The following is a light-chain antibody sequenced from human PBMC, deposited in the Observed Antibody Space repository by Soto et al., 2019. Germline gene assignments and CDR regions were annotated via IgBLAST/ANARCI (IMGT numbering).Light chain of an antibody. CDR1: QPVXTH. Sequence: TQCASSLSASVGDRVTITCRTSQPVXTHLNWYQQKPGKAPKFLXSHASSLQTGVPSRLSGSGSGTDFTPTISSLQPEDFATYYCQQGHMHPIPLGQGTRLEI. CDR3: QQGHMHPIP. V-gene: IGKV1-39*01. CDR2: HAS. J-gene: IGKJ5*01.